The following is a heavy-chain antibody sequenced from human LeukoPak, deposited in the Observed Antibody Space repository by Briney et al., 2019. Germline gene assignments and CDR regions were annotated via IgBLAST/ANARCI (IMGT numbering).Heavy chain of an antibody. Sequence: GSLRLSCEVSGFTFSRNGMHWVRQAPGKGLEWVAFISYDGSNNYYADSVKGRFTISRDNSKNTLYVQMNSLRPEDTAVYYCAKDGGGTDFDYWGQETRDTVSS. D-gene: IGHD1-26*01. CDR3: AKDGGGTDFDY. J-gene: IGHJ4*02. CDR1: GFTFSRNG. CDR2: ISYDGSNN. V-gene: IGHV3-30*02.